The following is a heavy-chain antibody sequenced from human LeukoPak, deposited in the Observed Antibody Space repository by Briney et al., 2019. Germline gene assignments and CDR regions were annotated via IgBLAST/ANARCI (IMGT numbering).Heavy chain of an antibody. CDR1: GGSISNYY. J-gene: IGHJ1*01. CDR3: ARAAVATSRYFQH. V-gene: IGHV4-59*01. D-gene: IGHD5-12*01. CDR2: IYNSGHT. Sequence: SETLSLTCTVSGGSISNYYWSWIRQPPGKGLEWIGYIYNSGHTNYNPSLKSRVTISEDTSKNQLSLKLSSVTAADTAVYYCARAAVATSRYFQHWGQGTLVTVSS.